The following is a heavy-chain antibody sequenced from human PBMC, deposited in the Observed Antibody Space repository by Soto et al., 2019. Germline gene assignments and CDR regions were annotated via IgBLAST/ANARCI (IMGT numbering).Heavy chain of an antibody. V-gene: IGHV4-34*01. CDR3: ARAGQAVIDS. CDR2: INHSGST. Sequence: SETLSLTCAVYGGSFSDYYWSWIRQPPGKGLEWIGEINHSGSTNYNASLKSRVTISLDTSKNQFSLKLTSVTAADTAVYFCARAGQAVIDSWGQGTLVTVSS. D-gene: IGHD2-15*01. CDR1: GGSFSDYY. J-gene: IGHJ4*02.